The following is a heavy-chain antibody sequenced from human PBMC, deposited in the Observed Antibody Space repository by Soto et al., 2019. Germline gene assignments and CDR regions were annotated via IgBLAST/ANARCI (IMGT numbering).Heavy chain of an antibody. CDR2: ISGSGGST. CDR3: ANPVVTMIVVPEYFQH. Sequence: GGSLRLSCAASGFTFSSYAMSWVRQAPGKGLEWVSAISGSGGSTYYADSVKGRFTISRDNSKNTLYLQMNSLRAEDTAVYYCANPVVTMIVVPEYFQHWGQGTLVTVSS. V-gene: IGHV3-23*01. CDR1: GFTFSSYA. D-gene: IGHD3-22*01. J-gene: IGHJ1*01.